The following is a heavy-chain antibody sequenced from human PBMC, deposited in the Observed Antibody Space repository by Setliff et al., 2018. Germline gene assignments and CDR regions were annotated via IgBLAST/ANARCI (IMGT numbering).Heavy chain of an antibody. Sequence: LRLSCAASGFTFSSYWMSWVRQAPGKGLEWVANIKQDGSEKYYVDSVKGRFTISRDNAKNSLYLQMNSLRAEDTAVYYCARTLLLSPYYFDYWGQGTLVTVSS. D-gene: IGHD2-21*01. CDR2: IKQDGSEK. CDR3: ARTLLLSPYYFDY. V-gene: IGHV3-7*01. J-gene: IGHJ4*02. CDR1: GFTFSSYW.